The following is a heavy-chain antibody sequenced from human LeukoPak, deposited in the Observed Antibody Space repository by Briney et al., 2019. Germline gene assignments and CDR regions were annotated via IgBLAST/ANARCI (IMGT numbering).Heavy chain of an antibody. CDR3: IRDFRSADL. Sequence: TGGSLRLSCVASGFTFSNYWMHWVRQPPGKGLVWVSRIYVDGRTTNYADSVKGRFTISRDNAKNTVYLEMNSLSVEDTATYYCIRDFRSADLWGQGTLVIVTS. J-gene: IGHJ5*02. CDR1: GFTFSNYW. V-gene: IGHV3-74*01. CDR2: IYVDGRTT.